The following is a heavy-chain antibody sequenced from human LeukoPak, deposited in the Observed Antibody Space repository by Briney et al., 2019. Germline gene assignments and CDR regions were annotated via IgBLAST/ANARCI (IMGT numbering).Heavy chain of an antibody. Sequence: GGSLRLSCAASGFTFSSFWMTWVCQAPGKGLECVANMNQDGSEKDYVDSVKGRFTISRDNAKNSLYLEMNSLRVEDTAVYYCAKDSYDVGYYFDYWGQGTLVTVSS. CDR1: GFTFSSFW. V-gene: IGHV3-7*01. J-gene: IGHJ4*02. CDR2: MNQDGSEK. CDR3: AKDSYDVGYYFDY. D-gene: IGHD3-16*01.